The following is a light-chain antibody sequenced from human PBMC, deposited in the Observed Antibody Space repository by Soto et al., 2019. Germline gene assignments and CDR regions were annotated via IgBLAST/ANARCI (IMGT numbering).Light chain of an antibody. CDR3: QSYDSSLSGSV. J-gene: IGLJ2*01. CDR2: GNS. V-gene: IGLV1-40*01. CDR1: SSNIGAGYD. Sequence: QSVLTQPPSVSGAPGQWVTISSTGSSSNIGAGYDVHWYQQLPGTAPKLLIYGNSNRPSGVPDRFSGSKSGTSASLAITGLQAEDQADYYCQSYDSSLSGSVFGGGTKLTVL.